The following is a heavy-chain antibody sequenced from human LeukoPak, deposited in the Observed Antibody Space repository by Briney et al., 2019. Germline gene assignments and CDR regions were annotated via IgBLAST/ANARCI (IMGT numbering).Heavy chain of an antibody. CDR2: MSGSGGST. J-gene: IGHJ6*03. CDR1: GFTFNNYA. CDR3: ARGLYYMDV. V-gene: IGHV3-23*01. Sequence: GGSLRLSCAASGFTFNNYAMSWVRQAPGKGLEWVSGMSGSGGSTYYADSVKGRFTISRDNSKNTLYLQMNSLRAEDTAVYYCARGLYYMDVWGKGTTVTISS.